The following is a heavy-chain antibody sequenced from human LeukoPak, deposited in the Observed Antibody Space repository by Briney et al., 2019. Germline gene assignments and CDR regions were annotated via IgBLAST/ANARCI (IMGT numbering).Heavy chain of an antibody. CDR2: IHTSGDT. Sequence: QAGGSLRLSCAASGLTGSHNYVSWVRQAAGKGLEWVSAIHTSGDTYYADSVKGRFTISRDNSKNTLYLQLNSLRAEDTAVYYCAKDLYGDYDFDCWGQGTLVTVSS. D-gene: IGHD4-17*01. CDR3: AKDLYGDYDFDC. CDR1: GLTGSHNY. J-gene: IGHJ4*02. V-gene: IGHV3-53*01.